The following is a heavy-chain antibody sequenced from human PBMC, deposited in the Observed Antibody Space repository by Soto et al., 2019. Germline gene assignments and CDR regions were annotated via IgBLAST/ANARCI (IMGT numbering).Heavy chain of an antibody. V-gene: IGHV3-74*01. CDR2: IDPYGTGI. Sequence: PVGSLRLSCSASDFALSTYWTHWVRQAPGQGLVWVSRIDPYGTGITHANSVKGRFTISRDNAKNTVYLQMNSLRPEVRAIYNCTGDTFGLRASWGQGTL. D-gene: IGHD3-10*01. J-gene: IGHJ5*02. CDR3: TGDTFGLRAS. CDR1: DFALSTYW.